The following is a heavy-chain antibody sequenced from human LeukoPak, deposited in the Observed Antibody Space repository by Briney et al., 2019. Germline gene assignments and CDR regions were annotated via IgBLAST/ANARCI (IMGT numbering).Heavy chain of an antibody. D-gene: IGHD4-17*01. V-gene: IGHV4-59*01. CDR2: IYYSGST. CDR3: ARDFYGDYTVGGY. CDR1: GGSISSYY. Sequence: SETLSLTCTVSGGSISSYYWSWIRQPPGKGLEWIGYIYYSGSTNYNPSLKSRVTISVDTSKNQFSLKLSSVTAADTAVYYCARDFYGDYTVGGYWGQGTLVTVSS. J-gene: IGHJ4*02.